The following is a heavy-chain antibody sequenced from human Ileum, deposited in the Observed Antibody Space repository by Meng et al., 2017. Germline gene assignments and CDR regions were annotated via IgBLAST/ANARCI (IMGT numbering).Heavy chain of an antibody. CDR2: IYYSGST. CDR1: GGSMRSGDNY. J-gene: IGHJ4*02. Sequence: QVQLQESGPGRVNPSQTLSLTGAVSGGSMRSGDNYWRWIRQPPGKGLEWIGYIYYSGSTYYTPSLKSRVIMSVDTSANRFSLNLNSVTAADTAVYYCARRTGEVDLLDYWGQGTLVTVSS. V-gene: IGHV4-30-4*01. D-gene: IGHD7-27*01. CDR3: ARRTGEVDLLDY.